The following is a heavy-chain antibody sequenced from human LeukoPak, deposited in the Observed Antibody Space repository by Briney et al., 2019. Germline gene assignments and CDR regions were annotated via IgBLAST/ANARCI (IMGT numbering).Heavy chain of an antibody. CDR1: GYTFTSYY. V-gene: IGHV1-46*01. J-gene: IGHJ3*02. D-gene: IGHD6-6*01. CDR3: ARDGQSVAAIRGAFDI. Sequence: ASVKVSCKASGYTFTSYYMHWVRQAPGQGLEWMGIINPSGGSTSYAQKFQGRVTMTRDMSTSTVYIELSSLRSEDTAVYYCARDGQSVAAIRGAFDIWGQGTMVTVSS. CDR2: INPSGGST.